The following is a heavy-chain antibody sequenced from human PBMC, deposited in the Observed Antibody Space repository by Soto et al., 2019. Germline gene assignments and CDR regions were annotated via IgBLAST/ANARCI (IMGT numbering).Heavy chain of an antibody. CDR3: ATSSPPSYSGYDSPDAFDI. Sequence: EVQLLESGGGLVQPGGSLRLSCAASGFTFSSYAMSWVRQAPGKGLEWVSAISGSGGSTYYADSVKGRFTISRDNSKNTLYLQINSLISEDTAVYYCATSSPPSYSGYDSPDAFDIWGQGTMVTVSS. CDR1: GFTFSSYA. D-gene: IGHD5-12*01. J-gene: IGHJ3*02. CDR2: ISGSGGST. V-gene: IGHV3-23*01.